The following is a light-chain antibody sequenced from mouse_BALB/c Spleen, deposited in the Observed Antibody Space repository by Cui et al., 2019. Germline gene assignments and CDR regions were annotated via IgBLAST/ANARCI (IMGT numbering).Light chain of an antibody. J-gene: IGKJ2*01. Sequence: DIHMTQSPASHSASLGERVTITCLASQTIGTWLAWYQQKPGKSPQLLIYAATSLADGVPSRFSGSGSGTKFSFKISSLQAEDFVSYYCQQHYSTPYTFGGGTKLEIK. CDR1: QTIGTW. CDR3: QQHYSTPYT. CDR2: AAT. V-gene: IGKV12-98*01.